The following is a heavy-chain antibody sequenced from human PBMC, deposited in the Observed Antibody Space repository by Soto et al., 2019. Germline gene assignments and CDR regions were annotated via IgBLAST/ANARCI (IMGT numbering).Heavy chain of an antibody. CDR3: ARGVRDFWSGYSRDFDC. CDR2: IYYSGST. Sequence: QVQLQESGPGLVKASQTLSLTCTVSGGSVSSGGYYWSWIRQHPGKGLEWIGYIYYSGSTYYNPSLKSRVTILVAPSKNQFSLNLSSVTAADAAVYYCARGVRDFWSGYSRDFDCWGQGTLVTVSS. D-gene: IGHD3-3*01. J-gene: IGHJ4*02. V-gene: IGHV4-31*03. CDR1: GGSVSSGGYY.